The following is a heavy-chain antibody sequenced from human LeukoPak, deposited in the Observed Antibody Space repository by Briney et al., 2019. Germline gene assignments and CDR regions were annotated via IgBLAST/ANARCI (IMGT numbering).Heavy chain of an antibody. CDR1: EFTVSVNY. J-gene: IGHJ4*02. Sequence: GGSLRLSCAASEFTVSVNYMSWVRQAPGKGLESVSFIYSGGSTYYADSVKGRFTISRDNAKNSLYLQMNSLRAEDTAVYYCATSGYSGSWYFGWGQGTLVTVSS. CDR3: ATSGYSGSWYFG. V-gene: IGHV3-53*01. CDR2: IYSGGST. D-gene: IGHD6-13*01.